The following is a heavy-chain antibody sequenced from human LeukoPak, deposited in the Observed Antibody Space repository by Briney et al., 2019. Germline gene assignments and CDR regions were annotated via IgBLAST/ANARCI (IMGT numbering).Heavy chain of an antibody. J-gene: IGHJ4*02. V-gene: IGHV4-34*01. Sequence: TSETLSLTCAVYGGSFSGYYWSWIRQPPGKGLEWIGEINHSGSTNYNPSLKSRVTISVDTSKNQFSLKLSSVTAADTAVYYCARPPLLWGQGTLVTVSS. CDR2: INHSGST. D-gene: IGHD2/OR15-2a*01. CDR1: GGSFSGYY. CDR3: ARPPLL.